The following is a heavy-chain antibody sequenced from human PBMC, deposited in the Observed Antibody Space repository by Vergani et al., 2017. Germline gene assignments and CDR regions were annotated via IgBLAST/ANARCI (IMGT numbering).Heavy chain of an antibody. Sequence: QVQLQQWGAGLLKPSETLSLTCAVYGGSFSGYYWSWIRQPPGKGLEWIGEINHSGSTNYNPSLKSRVTISVDTSKNQFSLKLSSVTAADTAVYYCARRAGYSSSWYHYYYYMDVWGKGTTVTVSS. CDR2: INHSGST. CDR1: GGSFSGYY. D-gene: IGHD6-13*01. J-gene: IGHJ6*03. CDR3: ARRAGYSSSWYHYYYYMDV. V-gene: IGHV4-34*01.